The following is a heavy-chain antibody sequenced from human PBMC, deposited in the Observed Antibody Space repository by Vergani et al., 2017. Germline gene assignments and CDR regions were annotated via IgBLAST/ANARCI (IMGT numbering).Heavy chain of an antibody. CDR3: ASKGGYSSSFYDY. Sequence: EVQMVESGGGLVQTGGSLRLSCAASGFTFSSYEMNWVRQAPGKGLEWVSYISSSGSTIYYADSVKGRFTISRDNAKNSLYLQMNSLRAEDTAVYYCASKGGYSSSFYDYWGQGTLVTVSS. V-gene: IGHV3-48*03. D-gene: IGHD6-13*01. J-gene: IGHJ4*02. CDR1: GFTFSSYE. CDR2: ISSSGSTI.